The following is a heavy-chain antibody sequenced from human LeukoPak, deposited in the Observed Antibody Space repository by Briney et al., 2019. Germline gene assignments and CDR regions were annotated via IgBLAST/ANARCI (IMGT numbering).Heavy chain of an antibody. CDR3: ATQGGWTYYDILTGYHEGKYFDY. Sequence: ASVKVSCKVSGYTLTELSMHWVRQPPGKGLEWMGGLDPEDGGTIYAQKFQGRVTMTEDTSTDTAYMELSSLRSEDTAVYYCATQGGWTYYDILTGYHEGKYFDYWGQGTLVTVSS. J-gene: IGHJ4*02. V-gene: IGHV1-24*01. CDR2: LDPEDGGT. D-gene: IGHD3-9*01. CDR1: GYTLTELS.